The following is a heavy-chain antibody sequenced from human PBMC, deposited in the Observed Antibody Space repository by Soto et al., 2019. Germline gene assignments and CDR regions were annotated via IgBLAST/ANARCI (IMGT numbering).Heavy chain of an antibody. Sequence: EVHLVESGGGLVKTGGSLRLTCAASGFTFSRQKMSGVRQAPAKGLEWVSSITNSGSYVYYADSMKGRFTISRDNAKNSLYLQMNSLRAEDTAVYYCATYYDTGLVYWGQGTLVTVSS. V-gene: IGHV3-21*01. CDR2: ITNSGSYV. D-gene: IGHD3-22*01. J-gene: IGHJ4*02. CDR1: GFTFSRQK. CDR3: ATYYDTGLVY.